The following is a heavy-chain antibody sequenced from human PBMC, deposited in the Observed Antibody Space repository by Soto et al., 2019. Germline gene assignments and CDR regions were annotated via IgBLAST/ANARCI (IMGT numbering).Heavy chain of an antibody. J-gene: IGHJ3*02. Sequence: SETLSLTCTVSGGSISSYYWSWIRQPPGKGLEWIGYIYNSGSTKYIPSFESRVSMSVDTSKNQFSLNLYSVTDADTAVYYCAREGSGWFGAFDICGEGTMGTVS. CDR2: IYNSGST. D-gene: IGHD6-19*01. CDR1: GGSISSYY. V-gene: IGHV4-59*01. CDR3: AREGSGWFGAFDI.